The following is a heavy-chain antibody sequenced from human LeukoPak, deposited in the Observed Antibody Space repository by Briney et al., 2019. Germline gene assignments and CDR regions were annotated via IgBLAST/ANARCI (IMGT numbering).Heavy chain of an antibody. V-gene: IGHV3-23*01. CDR2: ISGSGGST. CDR1: GFTFSSYA. J-gene: IGHJ4*02. CDR3: AKVPAAYDSSGYHY. Sequence: PGGSLRLSRAASGFTFSSYAMSWVRQAPGKGLEWVSAISGSGGSTYYADSVKGRFTISRDNSKNTMYLQMNSLRAEDTAVYYCAKVPAAYDSSGYHYWGQGTLVTVSS. D-gene: IGHD3-22*01.